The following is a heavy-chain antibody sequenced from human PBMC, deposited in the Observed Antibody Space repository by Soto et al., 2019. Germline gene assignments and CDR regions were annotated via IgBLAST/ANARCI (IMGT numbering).Heavy chain of an antibody. CDR2: ISGSGSGT. V-gene: IGHV3-23*01. CDR3: SKHWEYGNSWGYLQY. Sequence: GGSLRLSCAASGFTFSTYAMSWVRQAPGKGLEWVSVISGSGSGTYYADSVKGRFTISRDNSKNTLYLQMNSLSAEDTAVYYCSKHWEYGNSWGYLQYWGLGTLVTVSS. CDR1: GFTFSTYA. D-gene: IGHD6-13*01. J-gene: IGHJ1*01.